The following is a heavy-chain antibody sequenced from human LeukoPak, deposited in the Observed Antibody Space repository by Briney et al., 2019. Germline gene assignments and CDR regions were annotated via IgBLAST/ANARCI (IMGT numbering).Heavy chain of an antibody. CDR2: INPYSGGT. CDR3: ARTLKVGATGWFDP. D-gene: IGHD1-26*01. J-gene: IGHJ5*02. V-gene: IGHV1-2*02. CDR1: GYTFTGYY. Sequence: ASVKVSCKASGYTFTGYYMHWVRQAPGQGLEWMGWINPYSGGTNYAQKFQGRVTMTRDTSISTAYMELSRLRSDDTAVYYCARTLKVGATGWFDPWGQGTLVTVSS.